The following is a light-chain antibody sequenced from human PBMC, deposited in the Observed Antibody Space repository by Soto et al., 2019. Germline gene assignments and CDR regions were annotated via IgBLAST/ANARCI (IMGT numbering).Light chain of an antibody. CDR3: QTWGTGIWV. V-gene: IGLV4-69*01. Sequence: QLVLTQSPSASASLGASVKLTCTLSSGHSSYAIAWHQQQPEKGPRYLMKLNSDGSHSKGDGIPDRFSGSSSGAERYLTISSLQSEDEAEYYCQTWGTGIWVFGGGTKLTFL. J-gene: IGLJ3*02. CDR2: LNSDGSH. CDR1: SGHSSYA.